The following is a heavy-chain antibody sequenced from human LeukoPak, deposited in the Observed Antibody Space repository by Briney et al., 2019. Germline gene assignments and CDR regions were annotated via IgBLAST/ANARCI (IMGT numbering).Heavy chain of an antibody. CDR2: IYHSGST. J-gene: IGHJ3*02. D-gene: IGHD2-21*02. V-gene: IGHV4-4*02. CDR3: ARGAVVTAILDAFDI. CDR1: GDSISSSNW. Sequence: PSETLSLTCAVSGDSISSSNWWSWVRQPPGKGLEWIGDIYHSGSTNYNPSLKNRVTMSVDKSKNQFSLKLSSVTAADTAVYYCARGAVVTAILDAFDIWGQGTMVTVSS.